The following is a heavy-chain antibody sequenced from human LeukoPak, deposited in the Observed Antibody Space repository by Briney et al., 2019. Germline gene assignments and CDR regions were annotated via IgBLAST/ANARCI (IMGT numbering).Heavy chain of an antibody. D-gene: IGHD2-21*01. V-gene: IGHV3-23*01. CDR1: GFTFSSYA. J-gene: IGHJ4*02. Sequence: GGSLRLSCPASGFTFSSYAMSWVRPAAGRGLEWVAAISGSGGSTYYAGSVKGRFTLSRDNSKNTLYLQMNSLRAEDRAVYYCAKDRLIALFSFDSWGQGTLVTPSS. CDR3: AKDRLIALFSFDS. CDR2: ISGSGGST.